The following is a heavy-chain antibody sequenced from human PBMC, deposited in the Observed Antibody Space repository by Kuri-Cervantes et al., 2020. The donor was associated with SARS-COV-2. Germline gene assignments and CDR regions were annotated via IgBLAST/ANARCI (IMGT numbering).Heavy chain of an antibody. J-gene: IGHJ4*02. V-gene: IGHV3-30*18. D-gene: IGHD2-8*02. CDR2: ISIEARPR. Sequence: SGAASGFNFSRTDMHWVRQAPGKGLEWLAGISIEARPRYNEESVKGRFTISRDNSKNTVYLQLSDLRAEDTAMYYCAKDRGYCTATSCRHFDHWGQGISVTVSS. CDR1: GFNFSRTD. CDR3: AKDRGYCTATSCRHFDH.